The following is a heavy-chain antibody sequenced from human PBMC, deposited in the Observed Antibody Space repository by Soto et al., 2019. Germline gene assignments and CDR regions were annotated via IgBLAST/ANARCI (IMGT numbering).Heavy chain of an antibody. D-gene: IGHD3-10*01. CDR3: ARDRRSRGFGDILVDINWFER. V-gene: IGHV1-69*13. J-gene: IGHJ5*02. CDR2: IIPIFGTA. CDR1: GCTFSSYA. Sequence: GASVKVSCKASGCTFSSYAISWVRQAPGQGLEWMGGIIPIFGTANYAQKFQGRVTITADESTSTAYMELSSLRSEDTAVYYCARDRRSRGFGDILVDINWFERLGQGTLVNVSS.